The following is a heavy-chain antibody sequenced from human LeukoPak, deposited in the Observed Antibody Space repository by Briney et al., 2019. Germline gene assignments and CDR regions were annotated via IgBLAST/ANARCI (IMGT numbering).Heavy chain of an antibody. CDR1: GFTFSSYA. Sequence: GGSLRLSCAASGFTFSSYAMSWVRQAPGKGLEWVSAISGSGGSTYYADSVKGRFTISRDNSKDTLYLQMNSLRAEDTAVYYCAKDGGMHRITMIVVPLPGFTYFQHWGQGTLVTVSS. V-gene: IGHV3-23*01. CDR3: AKDGGMHRITMIVVPLPGFTYFQH. J-gene: IGHJ1*01. D-gene: IGHD3-22*01. CDR2: ISGSGGST.